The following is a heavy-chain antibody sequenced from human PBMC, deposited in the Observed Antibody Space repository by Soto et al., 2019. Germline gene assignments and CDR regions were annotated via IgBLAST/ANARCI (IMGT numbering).Heavy chain of an antibody. CDR1: GGSIDNYEYY. CDR3: ARDRSNSPDYFDF. Sequence: QVQLQESGPGLVKPSQTLPLTCTVSGGSIDNYEYYWTWIRQPPGKGLEWVGYIYYSGRTNYNPSLNSRLTISLDTSKNQFSLRLTSVSAADTAMYYCARDRSNSPDYFDFWGQGTLVTVSS. J-gene: IGHJ4*02. D-gene: IGHD6-6*01. V-gene: IGHV4-30-4*01. CDR2: IYYSGRT.